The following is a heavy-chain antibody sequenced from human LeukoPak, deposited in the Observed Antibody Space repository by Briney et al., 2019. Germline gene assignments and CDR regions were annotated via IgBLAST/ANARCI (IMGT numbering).Heavy chain of an antibody. V-gene: IGHV4-34*01. J-gene: IGHJ3*01. CDR3: ATLMGYES. CDR1: GGSFSGYY. D-gene: IGHD2-8*01. Sequence: SETLSRACAVYGGSFSGYYWSWIRQPPGKGLEWIGEINHSGSTNYNPSLKSRVTISVDTSKNQFSLKLSSVTAADTAVYYCATLMGYESWGQGTMVTVSS. CDR2: INHSGST.